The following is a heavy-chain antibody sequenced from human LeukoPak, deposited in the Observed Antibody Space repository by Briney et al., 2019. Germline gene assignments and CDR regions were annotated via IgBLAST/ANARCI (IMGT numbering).Heavy chain of an antibody. V-gene: IGHV3-30-3*01. CDR1: GFIFSHYA. CDR2: ISYDGSNQ. D-gene: IGHD4-17*01. Sequence: PGGSLRLSCEASGFIFSHYAIYLVRQAPGKGLEWVALISYDGSNQFYADSVKGRFTISRDNSKNTLYLQMNSLRTEDTAVYYCARAKTTVTTFDAFDIWGQGTMVTVSS. CDR3: ARAKTTVTTFDAFDI. J-gene: IGHJ3*02.